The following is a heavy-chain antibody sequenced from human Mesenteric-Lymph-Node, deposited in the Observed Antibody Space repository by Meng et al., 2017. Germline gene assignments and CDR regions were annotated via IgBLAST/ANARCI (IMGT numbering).Heavy chain of an antibody. Sequence: QLRESGPGLVKPSGTRSLTCVVSGGSISSSYWWTWVRQSPGKGLEWIGEMYHSGTTNYNPSLKSRVTISMGKSNNQLSLKLNSVTAADTAVYYCATQESRDGHNPYWGQGTLVTVSS. CDR3: ATQESRDGHNPY. J-gene: IGHJ4*02. CDR1: GGSISSSYW. D-gene: IGHD5-24*01. CDR2: MYHSGTT. V-gene: IGHV4-4*02.